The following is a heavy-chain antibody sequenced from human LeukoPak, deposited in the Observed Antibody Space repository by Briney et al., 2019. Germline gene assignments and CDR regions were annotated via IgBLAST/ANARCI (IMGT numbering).Heavy chain of an antibody. V-gene: IGHV4-39*01. CDR3: ARHVRRSGYSGGYYFDY. J-gene: IGHJ4*02. Sequence: SETLSLTCTVSGGSISSSSYYWGWIRQPPGKGLEWIGSIYYSGSTYYNPSLKSRVTISVDTSKNQFSLKLSSVTAADTAVYYCARHVRRSGYSGGYYFDYWGQGTLVTVSS. CDR1: GGSISSSSYY. CDR2: IYYSGST. D-gene: IGHD6-19*01.